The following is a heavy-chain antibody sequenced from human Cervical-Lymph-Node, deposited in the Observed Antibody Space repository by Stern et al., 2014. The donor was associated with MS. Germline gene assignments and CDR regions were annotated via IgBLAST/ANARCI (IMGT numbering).Heavy chain of an antibody. CDR1: GGSISPYY. D-gene: IGHD2-15*01. V-gene: IGHV4-59*01. CDR2: IASSGSN. Sequence: QVQLQESGPRLVKPSETLSLTCTVSGGSISPYYWSWIRQPPGKGLEWVGYIASSGSNKYSRSLKSRVTISVDTSKNQFSLKLSSVTAADTAVYYCARDSDCSGGNCYPNSWFDPWGQGTLVTVSS. J-gene: IGHJ5*02. CDR3: ARDSDCSGGNCYPNSWFDP.